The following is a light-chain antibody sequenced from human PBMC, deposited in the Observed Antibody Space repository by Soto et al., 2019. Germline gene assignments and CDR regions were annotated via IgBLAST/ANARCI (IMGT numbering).Light chain of an antibody. V-gene: IGLV1-51*01. CDR1: SSNIGNNY. Sequence: QSVLTQPPSVSAAPGQTVTISCSGSSSNIGNNYVSWYQQLPGTAPKLLIYDNNKRPSGIPDRFSGSKSDTSATLGITGLQTGDEADYYCGTWDSSLSADVVFGGGTKLTVL. CDR3: GTWDSSLSADVV. CDR2: DNN. J-gene: IGLJ2*01.